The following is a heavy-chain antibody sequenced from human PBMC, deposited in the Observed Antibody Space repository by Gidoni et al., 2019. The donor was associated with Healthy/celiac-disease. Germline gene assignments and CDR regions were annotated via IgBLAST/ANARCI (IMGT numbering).Heavy chain of an antibody. CDR1: GGSSSSSSYY. CDR3: ARPEVAAASNWFDP. CDR2: IYYSGST. D-gene: IGHD6-13*01. V-gene: IGHV4-39*01. Sequence: QLQLQESGPGLVKPSETLSLTCTVSGGSSSSSSYYWGWIRQPPGKGLEWIGSIYYSGSTYYNPSLKSRVTISVDTSKNQFSLKLSSVTAADTAVYYCARPEVAAASNWFDPWGQGTLVTVSS. J-gene: IGHJ5*02.